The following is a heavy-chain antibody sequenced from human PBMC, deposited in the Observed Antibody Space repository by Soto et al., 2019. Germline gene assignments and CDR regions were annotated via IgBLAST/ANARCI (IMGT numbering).Heavy chain of an antibody. Sequence: QVTLKESGPVLVKPTETLTLTCTVSGFSFSNIRMGVSWIRQPPGKALEWLAHIFPTDEKSYSMSLRTRLTISKDTSKSQVVLSMTNMDPVDTATYYCARMGIGATGTSYNLCDPWGEGTLVTVSS. D-gene: IGHD6-13*01. V-gene: IGHV2-26*01. CDR2: IFPTDEK. J-gene: IGHJ5*02. CDR1: GFSFSNIRMG. CDR3: ARMGIGATGTSYNLCDP.